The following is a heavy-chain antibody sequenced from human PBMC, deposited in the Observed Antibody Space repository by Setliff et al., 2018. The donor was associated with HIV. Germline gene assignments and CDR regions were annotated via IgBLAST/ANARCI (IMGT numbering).Heavy chain of an antibody. V-gene: IGHV4-38-2*01. Sequence: SETLSLTCAVSGVSISSGFFWGWVRQPPGKGLEWIGSIYQSGTTYYNPALKSRVTISVDTSKNQFSLRLTSVTAADTAVYFCARVETTVTSRLDYWGQGTLVTVSS. CDR2: IYQSGTT. CDR3: ARVETTVTSRLDY. CDR1: GVSISSGFF. J-gene: IGHJ4*02. D-gene: IGHD4-17*01.